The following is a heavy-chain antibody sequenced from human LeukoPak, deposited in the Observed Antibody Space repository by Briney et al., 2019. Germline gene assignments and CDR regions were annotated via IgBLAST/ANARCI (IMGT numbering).Heavy chain of an antibody. CDR3: ARERDGYCGGDCYYYYGMDV. CDR1: GFAVSSNY. Sequence: GGSLRLSCTASGFAVSSNYINWIRQAPGKGLEWVSVIHSGGNTYYAHSVKDRFTISRDNSKNTVYLQMNSLRAEDTALYYCARERDGYCGGDCYYYYGMDVWGQGTTVTVSS. CDR2: IHSGGNT. D-gene: IGHD2-21*02. J-gene: IGHJ6*02. V-gene: IGHV3-66*01.